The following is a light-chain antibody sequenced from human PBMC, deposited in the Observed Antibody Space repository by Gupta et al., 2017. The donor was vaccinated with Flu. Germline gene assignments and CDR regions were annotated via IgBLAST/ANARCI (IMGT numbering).Light chain of an antibody. CDR2: EDI. Sequence: SFELTQSPSVSVSPGQTARITCSGDAFPKKYAYWYQQKSGQAPQLVIYEDIKRPSGIPERFSGSTSGTVATLTISGAQVEDEADYHCFSVDRTTNDRVLGGGTTLAVL. CDR1: AFPKKY. CDR3: FSVDRTTNDRV. J-gene: IGLJ2*01. V-gene: IGLV3-10*01.